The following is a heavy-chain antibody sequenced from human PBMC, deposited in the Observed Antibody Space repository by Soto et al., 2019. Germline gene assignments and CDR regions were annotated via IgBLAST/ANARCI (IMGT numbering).Heavy chain of an antibody. CDR1: VYTFTSYA. Sequence: ASVTVSCKASVYTFTSYAIQWVRQAPGQRLEWMGWINAGNGNTKYSQRFQGRVTITRDTSASTAYMELSSLRSEDTAVYYCARGGVYYGSGSYYQYYYYYYGMDVWGQGTTVTVSS. CDR3: ARGGVYYGSGSYYQYYYYYYGMDV. V-gene: IGHV1-3*01. CDR2: INAGNGNT. J-gene: IGHJ6*02. D-gene: IGHD3-10*01.